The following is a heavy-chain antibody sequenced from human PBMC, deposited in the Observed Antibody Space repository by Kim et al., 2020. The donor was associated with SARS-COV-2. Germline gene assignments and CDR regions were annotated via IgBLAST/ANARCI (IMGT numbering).Heavy chain of an antibody. CDR2: ISGGSDDT. D-gene: IGHD2-2*01. CDR3: AKGRCSYGTCEVDY. CDR1: GFPFSNYA. Sequence: GGSLRLSCAAAGFPFSNYAMTWVRQAPGKGLEWVSGISGGSDDTFYADSVRGRFTISTDKSKNTLYLQMSGLRAEDTAIYYCAKGRCSYGTCEVDYWGQG. V-gene: IGHV3-23*01. J-gene: IGHJ4*02.